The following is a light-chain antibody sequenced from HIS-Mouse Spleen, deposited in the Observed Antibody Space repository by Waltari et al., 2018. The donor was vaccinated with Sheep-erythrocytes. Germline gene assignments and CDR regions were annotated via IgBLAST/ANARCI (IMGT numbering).Light chain of an antibody. CDR2: EDS. CDR3: YSTDSSGNHRV. Sequence: SYELTQPPSVSVSPGHTARITCSGDALPKKYAYWYQQKSVQAPVLVIYEDSKRPSGIPEGFSGSSSGTMATLTISGAQVEDEADYYCYSTDSSGNHRVFGTGTKVTVL. V-gene: IGLV3-10*01. J-gene: IGLJ1*01. CDR1: ALPKKY.